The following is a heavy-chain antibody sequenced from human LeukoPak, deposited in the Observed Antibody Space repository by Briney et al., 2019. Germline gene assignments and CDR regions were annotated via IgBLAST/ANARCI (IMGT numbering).Heavy chain of an antibody. CDR2: IYTSGST. J-gene: IGHJ3*02. CDR3: ARAEGVRGAFDI. Sequence: SVTLSLTCTVSGGSISSGSYYWSWIRQPAGKGLEWIGRIYTSGSTNYNPSLKSRVTISVDTSKNQFSLKLSSVTAADTAVYYCARAEGVRGAFDIWGQGTMVTVSS. D-gene: IGHD1-14*01. V-gene: IGHV4-61*02. CDR1: GGSISSGSYY.